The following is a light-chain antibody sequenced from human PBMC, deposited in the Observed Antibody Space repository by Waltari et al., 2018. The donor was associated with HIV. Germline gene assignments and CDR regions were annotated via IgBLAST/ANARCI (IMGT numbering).Light chain of an antibody. CDR3: LQHNSYPRT. CDR2: VAS. V-gene: IGKV1-17*01. CDR1: QNIEND. J-gene: IGKJ1*01. Sequence: DIQMTQSPSFLSASVGDRVTIACRASQNIENDLAWYQQKPGTAPKRLIYVASKLESGVPSRFSGSGSGTDFTLTISSLQPDDFATYYCLQHNSYPRTFGQGTKVDI.